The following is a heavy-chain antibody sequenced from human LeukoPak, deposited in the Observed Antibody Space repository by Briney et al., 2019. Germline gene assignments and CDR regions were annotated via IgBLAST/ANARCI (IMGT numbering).Heavy chain of an antibody. CDR2: IYTSGST. CDR3: ARDPTPGYCSGGSCEADAFDI. J-gene: IGHJ3*02. D-gene: IGHD2-15*01. V-gene: IGHV4-4*07. CDR1: GGSISSYY. Sequence: SETLSLTCTVSGGSISSYYWSWIRQPAGKGLEWIGRIYTSGSTNYNPSLKSRVTMSVDTSKNQFSLKLSSVTAADTAVYYCARDPTPGYCSGGSCEADAFDIWGQGTMVTVSS.